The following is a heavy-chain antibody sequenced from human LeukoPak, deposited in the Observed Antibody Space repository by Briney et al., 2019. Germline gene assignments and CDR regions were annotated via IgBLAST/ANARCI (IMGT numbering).Heavy chain of an antibody. CDR2: IIPIFDTP. V-gene: IGHV1-69*06. D-gene: IGHD6-19*01. J-gene: IGHJ4*02. CDR1: GGAFSNYA. CDR3: ARESVAGGFEY. Sequence: SVKVSCKASGGAFSNYAISWVRQAPGQGLEWMGGIIPIFDTPIYAQKFQDRVTISADKSTTTVYMALSSLRYEDTAMYYCARESVAGGFEYWGQGTLVTVSS.